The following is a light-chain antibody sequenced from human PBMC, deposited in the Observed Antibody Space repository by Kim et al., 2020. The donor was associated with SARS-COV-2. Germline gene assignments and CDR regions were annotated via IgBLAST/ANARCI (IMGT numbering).Light chain of an antibody. Sequence: PGERVTLSCRASQTLSSNSLAWYQQRPGRPPRLLIYGASNRVTGIPDRFSGSGSGTYFTLTISRLEPEDCAVYYCQQYGMSPPLTFGGGTKVDIK. CDR3: QQYGMSPPLT. CDR2: GAS. J-gene: IGKJ4*01. V-gene: IGKV3-20*01. CDR1: QTLSSNS.